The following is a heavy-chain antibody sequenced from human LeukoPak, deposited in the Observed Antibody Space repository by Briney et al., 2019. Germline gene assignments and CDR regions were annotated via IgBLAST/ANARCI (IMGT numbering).Heavy chain of an antibody. Sequence: GGSLRLSCAASGFTFSSYSMNWVRQAPGKGLEWVSSISSSSSYIYYADSVKGRFTISRDNAKNSLYLQMNSLRAEDTAVYYCARDGGFYGEPTYYYYGMDVWGQGTTVTVSS. D-gene: IGHD4-17*01. CDR1: GFTFSSYS. CDR2: ISSSSSYI. V-gene: IGHV3-21*01. CDR3: ARDGGFYGEPTYYYYGMDV. J-gene: IGHJ6*02.